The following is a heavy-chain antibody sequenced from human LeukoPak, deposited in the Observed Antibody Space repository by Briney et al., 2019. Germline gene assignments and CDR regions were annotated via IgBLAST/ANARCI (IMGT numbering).Heavy chain of an antibody. Sequence: GGSLRLSCAASGLTFSSYSMNWVRQAPGKGLEWVSSISSSSSYIYYADSVKGRFTISRDNAKNSLYLQMNSLRAEDTAVYYCARDIVVVPAGYFDLWGRGTLVTVSS. V-gene: IGHV3-21*01. J-gene: IGHJ2*01. CDR1: GLTFSSYS. CDR2: ISSSSSYI. CDR3: ARDIVVVPAGYFDL. D-gene: IGHD2-2*01.